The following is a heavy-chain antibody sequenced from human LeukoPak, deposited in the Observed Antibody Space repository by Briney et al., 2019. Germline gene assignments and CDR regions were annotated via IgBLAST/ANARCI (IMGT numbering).Heavy chain of an antibody. CDR2: IRYDGSNK. Sequence: GGSLRLSCAASGFTFSSYGTHWVRQAPRKGLEWVAFIRYDGSNKYYADSVKGRFTISRDNSKNTLYLQMNSLRAEDTAAYYCAKSMVSLYGMDVWGQGTTVTVSS. J-gene: IGHJ6*02. CDR3: AKSMVSLYGMDV. D-gene: IGHD5-18*01. CDR1: GFTFSSYG. V-gene: IGHV3-30*02.